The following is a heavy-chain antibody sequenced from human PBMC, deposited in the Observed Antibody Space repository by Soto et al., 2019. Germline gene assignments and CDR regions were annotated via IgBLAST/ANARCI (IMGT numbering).Heavy chain of an antibody. Sequence: QVTLKESGPVLVKPTEPLTLTCTVSGFSLSNARMGVSWIRQPPGKALEWLAHIFSNDEKSYSTSLNSRLTNAKETSKSQVVHTMTNMDPVDTATYYRARIGLGYLRGWYPDYWGQGTLVTVSS. D-gene: IGHD6-19*01. CDR3: ARIGLGYLRGWYPDY. CDR2: IFSNDEK. V-gene: IGHV2-26*01. CDR1: GFSLSNARMG. J-gene: IGHJ4*02.